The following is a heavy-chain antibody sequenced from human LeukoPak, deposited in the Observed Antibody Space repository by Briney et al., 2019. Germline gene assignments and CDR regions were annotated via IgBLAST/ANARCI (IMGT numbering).Heavy chain of an antibody. Sequence: ASVKVSCKVSGYTLTELSMHWVRQAPGQGLEWMGGFDPEEGETLYAQKFQGRVTLTEDTSTDTAYMELSSLRSEDTAVYYCATRGRVDYGSRSYSGSWFDPWGQGTLVTVSS. CDR2: FDPEEGET. CDR1: GYTLTELS. D-gene: IGHD3-10*01. CDR3: ATRGRVDYGSRSYSGSWFDP. V-gene: IGHV1-24*01. J-gene: IGHJ5*02.